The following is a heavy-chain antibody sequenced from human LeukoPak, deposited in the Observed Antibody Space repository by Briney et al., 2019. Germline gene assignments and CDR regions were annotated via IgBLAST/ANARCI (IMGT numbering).Heavy chain of an antibody. V-gene: IGHV1-46*01. CDR1: GYTFTSYY. Sequence: ASVKVSCKASGYTFTSYYMHWVRQAPGQGLEWMGIINPSSGNTTYAQKLQGRVTMTRDTSTSTVNMELSSLRSEDTAVYYCARALYSSRWERGVASWGQGTLVTVSS. J-gene: IGHJ4*02. CDR2: INPSSGNT. D-gene: IGHD6-13*01. CDR3: ARALYSSRWERGVAS.